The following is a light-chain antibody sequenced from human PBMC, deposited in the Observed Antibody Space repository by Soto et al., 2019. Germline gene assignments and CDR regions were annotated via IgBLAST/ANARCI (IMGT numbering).Light chain of an antibody. J-gene: IGKJ5*01. V-gene: IGKV3D-20*02. CDR3: QQRNVWPPIT. CDR2: GAS. CDR1: QSVSNNY. Sequence: EIVLTQSPGTLSLSPWERATLSCRASQSVSNNYLAWYQQKPGQAPRLLIYGASNRATGIPDRFSGSGSGTDFTLTISRLEPEDFAVYYCQQRNVWPPITFGQGTRLEIK.